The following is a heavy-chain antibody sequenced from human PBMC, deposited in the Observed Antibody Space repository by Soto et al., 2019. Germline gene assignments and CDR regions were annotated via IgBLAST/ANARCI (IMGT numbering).Heavy chain of an antibody. Sequence: EVQLLESGGGLVQPGGSLRLSCAASGFTFRSHDMSWVRQAPGKGLEWVSVISASGDRTYYTDSVKGRFTISRDNSKNSLYLQINSLRVEDTAVYYCAKVYELGVRGAAGALDIWGQGTVVTVSS. D-gene: IGHD3-10*01. J-gene: IGHJ3*02. CDR1: GFTFRSHD. CDR2: ISASGDRT. CDR3: AKVYELGVRGAAGALDI. V-gene: IGHV3-23*01.